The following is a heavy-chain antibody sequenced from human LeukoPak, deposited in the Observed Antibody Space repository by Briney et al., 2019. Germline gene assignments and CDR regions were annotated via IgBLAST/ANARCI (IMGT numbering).Heavy chain of an antibody. CDR1: GYTFTGYY. CDR2: INPNSGAT. J-gene: IGHJ4*02. V-gene: IGHV1-2*02. Sequence: VASVKVSCKASGYTFTGYYIHWVRQAPGQGLECMGWINPNSGATNFAQKFQGRVTLTRDTSISTAYVELSSLKSDDTAIYYCASGADVKSVHYNDRSTYSYYFDYWGQGTPVTVSS. D-gene: IGHD3-22*01. CDR3: ASGADVKSVHYNDRSTYSYYFDY.